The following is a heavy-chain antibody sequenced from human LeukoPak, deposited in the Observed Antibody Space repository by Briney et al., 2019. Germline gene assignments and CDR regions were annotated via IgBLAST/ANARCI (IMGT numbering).Heavy chain of an antibody. J-gene: IGHJ3*02. D-gene: IGHD3/OR15-3a*01. CDR3: ARWTSMGDAFDI. Sequence: ASVEVSCKASGYTFTSYGISWVRQAPGQGLEWMGWISAYNGNINYAQKLQGRVTMTTDTSTSTAYMELRSLRSDDTAVYYCARWTSMGDAFDIWGQGTMVTVSS. V-gene: IGHV1-18*01. CDR1: GYTFTSYG. CDR2: ISAYNGNI.